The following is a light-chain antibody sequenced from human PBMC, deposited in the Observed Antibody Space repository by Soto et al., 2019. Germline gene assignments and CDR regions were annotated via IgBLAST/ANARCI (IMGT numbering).Light chain of an antibody. V-gene: IGKV3-20*01. CDR3: QHYGSSPET. Sequence: EIVLTHSPGTLSLSPGEIATLSCRASERVSSRYLAWYQQTPGQAPRLLMYGASSRATGIPDRFSGSGSGTDFTLVISRLEPEDFAVYYCQHYGSSPETFGQGTKVDIK. CDR2: GAS. J-gene: IGKJ1*01. CDR1: ERVSSRY.